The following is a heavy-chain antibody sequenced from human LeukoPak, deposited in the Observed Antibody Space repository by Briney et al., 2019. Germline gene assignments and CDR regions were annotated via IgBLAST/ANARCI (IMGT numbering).Heavy chain of an antibody. Sequence: GGSLRLSCAASGFTFSSYGMHWVRQAPGKGLEWVAFIRYDGSNKYYADSVKGRFTISRDNSKNTLYLQMNSLRAEDTAVYYCAKPQTTVTTFYMDVWGKGTTVTVSS. V-gene: IGHV3-30*02. CDR2: IRYDGSNK. D-gene: IGHD4-11*01. CDR1: GFTFSSYG. J-gene: IGHJ6*03. CDR3: AKPQTTVTTFYMDV.